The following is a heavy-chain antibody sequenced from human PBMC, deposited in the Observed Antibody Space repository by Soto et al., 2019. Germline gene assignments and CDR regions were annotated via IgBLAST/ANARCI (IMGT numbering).Heavy chain of an antibody. CDR1: GYTLTELS. V-gene: IGHV1-24*01. J-gene: IGHJ6*02. CDR2: FDPEEGET. Sequence: ASVKGSCKVSGYTLTELSMHWVRQAPGKGLEWMGGFDPEEGETFYAQKFQGRVTMTEDTSTDTAYMELSSLRSEDTAVYYCATENCGADCQGQDYYGMDVWGQGTTVTVSS. CDR3: ATENCGADCQGQDYYGMDV. D-gene: IGHD2-21*02.